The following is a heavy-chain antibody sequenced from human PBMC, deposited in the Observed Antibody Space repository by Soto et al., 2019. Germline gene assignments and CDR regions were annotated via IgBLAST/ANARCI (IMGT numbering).Heavy chain of an antibody. Sequence: SETLSLTCTVSGGSISSYYWSWIRQPPGKGLEWIGYIYYSGSTNYNPSLKSRVTISVDTSKNQFSLKLTSVTAADTAVYYCARDKITGLFDYWGQGTQVTVSS. D-gene: IGHD2-8*02. V-gene: IGHV4-59*12. CDR1: GGSISSYY. CDR2: IYYSGST. J-gene: IGHJ4*02. CDR3: ARDKITGLFDY.